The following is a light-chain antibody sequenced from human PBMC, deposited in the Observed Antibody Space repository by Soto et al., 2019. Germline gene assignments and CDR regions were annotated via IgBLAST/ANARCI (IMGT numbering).Light chain of an antibody. Sequence: EIVLTQSPATPSLSPGERATLPCRASQSVSSFLAWYQQKPGQAPRLLIYDTSNRATGIPARFSGSGSGTDFTLTISSLEPEDFAVYYCQQRSNWLISFGPGTKVDIK. CDR3: QQRSNWLIS. J-gene: IGKJ3*01. CDR2: DTS. CDR1: QSVSSF. V-gene: IGKV3-11*01.